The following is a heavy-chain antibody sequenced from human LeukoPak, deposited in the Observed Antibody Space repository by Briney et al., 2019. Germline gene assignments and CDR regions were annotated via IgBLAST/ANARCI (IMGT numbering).Heavy chain of an antibody. V-gene: IGHV3-33*01. Sequence: GRSLRLSCAASGFTFSSYGMHGVRQAPGKGREGVAVIWYDGRNKYYADSVKGRFTISRDNSKNTLYLQMNSLRAEHTAVYYCARASGGTQIDYWGQGALVTVSS. J-gene: IGHJ4*02. CDR3: ARASGGTQIDY. CDR1: GFTFSSYG. D-gene: IGHD1-14*01. CDR2: IWYDGRNK.